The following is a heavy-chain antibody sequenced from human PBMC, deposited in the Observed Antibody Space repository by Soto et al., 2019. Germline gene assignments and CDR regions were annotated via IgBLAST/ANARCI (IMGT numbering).Heavy chain of an antibody. CDR3: ERENSRGWPYYYFYRMDV. Sequence: QVQLVESGGGVVQPGRSLRLSCAASGFTFSSYAMHWVRQAPGKGLEWVAVISYDGSNKYYADSVKGRFTISRDNSKKPLYLQMSSLRAEDTTVYYCERENSRGWPYYYFYRMDVWGQGTTVTVSS. CDR1: GFTFSSYA. D-gene: IGHD6-19*01. J-gene: IGHJ6*01. V-gene: IGHV3-30-3*01. CDR2: ISYDGSNK.